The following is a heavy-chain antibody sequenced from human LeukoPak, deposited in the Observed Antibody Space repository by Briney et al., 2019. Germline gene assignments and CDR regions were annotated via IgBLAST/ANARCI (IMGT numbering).Heavy chain of an antibody. CDR3: ARNSCPSGSCYENRGYFDY. Sequence: SETLSLTCTVSGGSISSSSYFWGWIRQPPGKGLEWIGNIYYSGSTYYNPSLKSRVTISVDTSKNQFSLKLSSVTAADTAVYYCARNSCPSGSCYENRGYFDYWGQGTLVTVSS. CDR2: IYYSGST. V-gene: IGHV4-39*07. D-gene: IGHD2-15*01. CDR1: GGSISSSSYF. J-gene: IGHJ4*02.